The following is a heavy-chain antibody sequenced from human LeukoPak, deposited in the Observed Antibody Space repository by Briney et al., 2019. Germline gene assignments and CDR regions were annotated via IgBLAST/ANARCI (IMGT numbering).Heavy chain of an antibody. D-gene: IGHD3-10*01. J-gene: IGHJ5*02. Sequence: SETLSLTCTVSGGSISSYYWSWIRQPPGKGLEWIGYIYYSGSTDYKPSLKSRVTISVDTSKNQFSLKLSSVTAADTAVYYCARGGYYGSGNDFRFDPWGQGTLVTVSS. CDR1: GGSISSYY. CDR2: IYYSGST. V-gene: IGHV4-59*01. CDR3: ARGGYYGSGNDFRFDP.